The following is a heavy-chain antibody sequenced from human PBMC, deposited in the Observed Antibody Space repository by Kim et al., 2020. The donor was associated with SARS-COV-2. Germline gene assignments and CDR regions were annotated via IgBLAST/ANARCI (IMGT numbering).Heavy chain of an antibody. CDR2: IDHSGST. CDR3: ARTTITGGADDY. Sequence: SETLSLTCAVSGGSLSSSHWWTWVRQPPGKGLGWIGEIDHSGSTNFNPSLKSRVTISVDKTKNQFSLKLTSLTAADTAVYYCARTTITGGADDYWGQGTLVTVSS. J-gene: IGHJ4*02. D-gene: IGHD3-9*01. V-gene: IGHV4-4*02. CDR1: GGSLSSSHW.